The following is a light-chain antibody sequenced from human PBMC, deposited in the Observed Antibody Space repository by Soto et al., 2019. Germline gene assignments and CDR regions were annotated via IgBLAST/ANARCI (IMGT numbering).Light chain of an antibody. J-gene: IGLJ2*01. V-gene: IGLV2-8*01. CDR1: SNDVWTYNL. Sequence: QSALTQPASVSGSPGQSITISCTATSNDVWTYNLVSWYQQHPGKAPKLMIYEVNKRPSGVPDRFSGSKAGNTASLTVSGLQAEDEADYYCSSYAGNNNLLFGGGTKLTVL. CDR2: EVN. CDR3: SSYAGNNNLL.